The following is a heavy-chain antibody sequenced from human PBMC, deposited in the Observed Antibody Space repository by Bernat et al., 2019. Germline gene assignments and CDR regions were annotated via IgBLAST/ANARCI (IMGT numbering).Heavy chain of an antibody. CDR2: ISYDGSNK. J-gene: IGHJ5*02. CDR3: ASYDFWSFDP. Sequence: QVQLVESGGGVVQPGRSLRLSCAASGFTFSSYAMHWVRQAPGKGLEWVAVISYDGSNKYYADSVKGRFTISRDNSKNTLYLQMNSLRAEDTAVYYCASYDFWSFDPWGQGTLVTVSS. CDR1: GFTFSSYA. D-gene: IGHD3-3*01. V-gene: IGHV3-30-3*01.